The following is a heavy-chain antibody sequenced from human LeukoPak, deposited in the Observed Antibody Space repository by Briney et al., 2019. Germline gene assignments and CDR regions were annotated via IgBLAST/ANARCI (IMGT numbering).Heavy chain of an antibody. CDR1: GFSFSSYA. V-gene: IGHV3-23*01. J-gene: IGHJ6*03. Sequence: GGSLRLSCAASGFSFSSYAMSWVRQAPGKGLEWVSAITDGDATHYADSVKGRFTISRDNSKNTLYLEMTSLRAEDTALYYCVKLMEQLGTYFYCYVDVWGKGTTVTVSS. CDR2: ITDGDAT. D-gene: IGHD2-8*01. CDR3: VKLMEQLGTYFYCYVDV.